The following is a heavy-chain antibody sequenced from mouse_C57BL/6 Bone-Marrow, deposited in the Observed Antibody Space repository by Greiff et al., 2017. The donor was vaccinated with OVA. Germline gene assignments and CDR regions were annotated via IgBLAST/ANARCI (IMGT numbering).Heavy chain of an antibody. J-gene: IGHJ1*03. D-gene: IGHD1-1*01. CDR3: VRPTVVEPYWYFDV. CDR1: GFSFNTYA. V-gene: IGHV10-1*01. Sequence: EVKLMESGGGLVQPKGSLKLSCAASGFSFNTYAMNWVRQAPGKGLEWVARIRSKSNNYATYYADSVKDRFTISRDDSESMLYLQMNNLKTEDTAMYYWVRPTVVEPYWYFDVWGTGTTVTVSS. CDR2: IRSKSNNYAT.